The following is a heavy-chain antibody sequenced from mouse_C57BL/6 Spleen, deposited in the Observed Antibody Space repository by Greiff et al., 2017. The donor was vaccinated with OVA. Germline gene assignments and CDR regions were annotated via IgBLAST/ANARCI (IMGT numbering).Heavy chain of an antibody. V-gene: IGHV1-22*01. CDR3: ACYYSFHYYAMDY. CDR2: INPNNGGT. CDR1: GYTFTDYN. Sequence: EVKLQESGPELVKPGASVKMSCKASGYTFTDYNMHWVQQSHGKSLEWIGYINPNNGGTSYNQKFKGKATLTVNKSSSTAYMELRSLTSEDSAVYYCACYYSFHYYAMDYWGQGTSVTVSS. J-gene: IGHJ4*01. D-gene: IGHD2-3*01.